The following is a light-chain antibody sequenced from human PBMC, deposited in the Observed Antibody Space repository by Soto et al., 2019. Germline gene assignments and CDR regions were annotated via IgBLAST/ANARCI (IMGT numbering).Light chain of an antibody. Sequence: DIQMTQSPSTLSASVGDRVTITFRSSQSISSWLAWYQQKPGKAPKLLIYDASSLESGVPSSFSGSGSGTEFTLTISSLQPEDFATYFCEQYNSYSYTFGQGTKVDI. J-gene: IGKJ2*01. CDR3: EQYNSYSYT. CDR2: DAS. V-gene: IGKV1-5*01. CDR1: QSISSW.